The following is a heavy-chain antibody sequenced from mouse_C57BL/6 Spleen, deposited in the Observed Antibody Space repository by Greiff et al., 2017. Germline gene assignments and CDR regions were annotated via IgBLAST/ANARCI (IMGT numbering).Heavy chain of an antibody. V-gene: IGHV1-54*01. Sequence: QVQLQQSGAELVRPGTSVKVSCKASGYAFTNYLIEWVKQRPGQGLEWIGVINPGSGGTNYNEKFKGKATLTADKSSSTAYMQLSSLTSEDSAVYFCARGDITTVNYFDYWGQGTTLTVSS. J-gene: IGHJ2*01. CDR3: ARGDITTVNYFDY. CDR2: INPGSGGT. D-gene: IGHD1-1*01. CDR1: GYAFTNYL.